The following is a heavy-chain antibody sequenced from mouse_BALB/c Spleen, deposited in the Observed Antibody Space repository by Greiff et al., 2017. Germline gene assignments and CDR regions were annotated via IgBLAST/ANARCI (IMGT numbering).Heavy chain of an antibody. V-gene: IGHV14-3*02. Sequence: EVQLQQSGAELVKPGASVKLSCTASGFNIKDTYMHWVKQRPEQGLEWIGRIDPANGNTKYDPKFQGKATITADTSSNTAYLQLSSLTSEDTAVYYCARSGDYDDYWYFDVWGAGTTVTVSS. CDR2: IDPANGNT. J-gene: IGHJ1*01. CDR1: GFNIKDTY. CDR3: ARSGDYDDYWYFDV. D-gene: IGHD2-4*01.